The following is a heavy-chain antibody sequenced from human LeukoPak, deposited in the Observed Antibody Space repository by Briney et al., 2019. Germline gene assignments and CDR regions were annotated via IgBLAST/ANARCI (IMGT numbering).Heavy chain of an antibody. Sequence: GGSLRLSCAASGFTFSSYAMSWVRQAPGKGLEWASAISGSGGSTYHADSVKGRFTISRDNSKNTLYLQMNSLRAEDTAVYYCARFVVRSLIDPWGQGTLVTVSS. CDR2: ISGSGGST. CDR3: ARFVVRSLIDP. D-gene: IGHD2-2*01. CDR1: GFTFSSYA. V-gene: IGHV3-23*01. J-gene: IGHJ5*02.